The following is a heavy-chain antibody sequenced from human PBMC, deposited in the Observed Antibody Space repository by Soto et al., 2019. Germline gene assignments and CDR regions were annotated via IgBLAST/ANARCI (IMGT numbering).Heavy chain of an antibody. Sequence: VQLVESGGGVVKTSGSLRIACAASGFTFSDYYMSWVPQAPGKGLEWVSYISSSGNTIYYADSVKGRFTISRDNAKNSVYLQMNSLRAEDTALYFCAKMSSENYYDPVFSWGQGTLVTVSS. D-gene: IGHD3-22*01. CDR2: ISSSGNTI. J-gene: IGHJ5*02. V-gene: IGHV3-11*01. CDR1: GFTFSDYY. CDR3: AKMSSENYYDPVFS.